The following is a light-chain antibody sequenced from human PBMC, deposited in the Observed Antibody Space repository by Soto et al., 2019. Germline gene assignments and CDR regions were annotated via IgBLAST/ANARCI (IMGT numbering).Light chain of an antibody. V-gene: IGKV3-15*01. CDR2: GAV. CDR3: QQYNAWPRT. J-gene: IGKJ2*01. Sequence: EVVMTQSPVTLSVSPGERATLSCRASQSVGGDLAWYQQTPGQTPRLLIYGAVTRATGVAARFSGAGSGSEITRTVDSLQSEDVAIYYCQQYNAWPRTFGQGTKLEI. CDR1: QSVGGD.